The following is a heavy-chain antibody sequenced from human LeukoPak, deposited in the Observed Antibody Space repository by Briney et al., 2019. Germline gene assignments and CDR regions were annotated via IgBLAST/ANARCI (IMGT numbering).Heavy chain of an antibody. CDR3: ARGRRPGKYFYASGSFDY. J-gene: IGHJ4*02. CDR2: ISPYNGDT. CDR1: GYTFTSHG. D-gene: IGHD3-10*01. V-gene: IGHV1-18*04. Sequence: ASARVSCKASGYTFTSHGISWVRQAPGQGLEWMGWISPYNGDTNYAQKFQGRVTMTTDTSTRTTYMELRSLRSDDTAIYYCARGRRPGKYFYASGSFDYWGQGTLVTVSS.